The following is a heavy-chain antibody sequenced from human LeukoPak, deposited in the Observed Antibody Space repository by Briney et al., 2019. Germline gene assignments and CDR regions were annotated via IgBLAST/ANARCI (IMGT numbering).Heavy chain of an antibody. CDR2: MNPNSGST. CDR1: GYSFISFD. J-gene: IGHJ4*02. V-gene: IGHV1-8*01. CDR3: TRNLARTGDFDY. D-gene: IGHD5-12*01. Sequence: GASVKVFCKASGYSFISFDINWVRQATGQGLEWLGWMNPNSGSTGYAQNFQGRVSMARDTSISTAYMELSNLGSEDTAVYYCTRNLARTGDFDYWGQGTLVTVSS.